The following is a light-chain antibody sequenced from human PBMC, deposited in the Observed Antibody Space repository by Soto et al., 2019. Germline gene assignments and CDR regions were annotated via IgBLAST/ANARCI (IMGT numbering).Light chain of an antibody. CDR2: DAS. CDR1: QSISSW. J-gene: IGKJ1*01. CDR3: QQYNSYSPE. Sequence: DIQMTQSPSTLSASVGDRVTITCRASQSISSWLAWYQQKPGKAPKLLIYDASSLESGVPSRFSGSGSGTEFTLTISSLQPDDFATYYCQQYNSYSPEFGQGTKVDI. V-gene: IGKV1-5*01.